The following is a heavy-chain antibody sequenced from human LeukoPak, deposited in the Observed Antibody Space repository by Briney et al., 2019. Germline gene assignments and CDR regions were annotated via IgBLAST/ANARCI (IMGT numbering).Heavy chain of an antibody. J-gene: IGHJ6*03. D-gene: IGHD2-2*01. CDR1: GGTFSSYA. CDR2: IIPIFGTA. CDR3: AVGRCSSTSCYPYYYYMDV. V-gene: IGHV1-69*13. Sequence: ASVKVSCKASGGTFSSYAISWVRQAPGQGLEWMGGIIPIFGTANYAQKFQGRVTITADESTSTAYMELSSLRSEDTAVYYCAVGRCSSTSCYPYYYYMDVWGKGTTVTISS.